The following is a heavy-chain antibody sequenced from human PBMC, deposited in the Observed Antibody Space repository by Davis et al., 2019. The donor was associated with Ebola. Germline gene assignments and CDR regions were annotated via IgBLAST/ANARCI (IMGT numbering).Heavy chain of an antibody. V-gene: IGHV1-18*01. Sequence: SVKVSCKASGYTFTSYGISWVRQAPGQGLEWMGWISAYNGNTNYAQKLQGRVTMTTDTSTSTAYMELRSLRSDDTAVYYCARVNGGVNPLYYYYYYGMDVWGQGTTVTVSS. D-gene: IGHD2-8*01. CDR3: ARVNGGVNPLYYYYYYGMDV. CDR2: ISAYNGNT. J-gene: IGHJ6*02. CDR1: GYTFTSYG.